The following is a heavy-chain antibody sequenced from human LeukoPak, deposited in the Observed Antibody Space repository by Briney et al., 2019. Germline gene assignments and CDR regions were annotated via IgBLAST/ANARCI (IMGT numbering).Heavy chain of an antibody. CDR1: GFTFSSYG. V-gene: IGHV3-33*01. CDR2: IWYDGSNK. Sequence: PGGSLRLSCAASGFTFSSYGMHWVRQAPGKGLEWVAVIWYDGSNKYYADSVKGRFTISRDNSKNTLYLQMNSLRAEDTAVYYCARYYGGRLDAFDIWGQGTMVTVSS. D-gene: IGHD4-23*01. CDR3: ARYYGGRLDAFDI. J-gene: IGHJ3*02.